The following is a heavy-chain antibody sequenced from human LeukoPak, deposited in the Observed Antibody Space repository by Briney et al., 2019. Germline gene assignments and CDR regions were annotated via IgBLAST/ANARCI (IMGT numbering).Heavy chain of an antibody. Sequence: ASVKVSCKASGYSFTRYYIHWVRQAPGQGLEWMGIINPSGGSTNYAQKFQSRVTMTRDMSTSTVYMELSSLRSEDTAVYYCARALAAAAGRRAGMMGDWGQGTLVTVSS. CDR3: ARALAAAAGRRAGMMGD. D-gene: IGHD6-13*01. V-gene: IGHV1-46*01. CDR2: INPSGGST. CDR1: GYSFTRYY. J-gene: IGHJ4*02.